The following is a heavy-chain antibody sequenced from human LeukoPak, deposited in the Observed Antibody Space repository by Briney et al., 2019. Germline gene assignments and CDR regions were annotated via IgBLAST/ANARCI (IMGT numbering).Heavy chain of an antibody. CDR1: GGSFSGYY. Sequence: PSETLSFTCAVYGGSFSGYYWSWIRQPPGKGLEWIGEINHSGSTNYNPSLKSRVTISVDTSKNQFSLKLSSVTAADTAVYYCARVSRGFDYWGQGTLVTVSS. CDR3: ARVSRGFDY. CDR2: INHSGST. D-gene: IGHD3-10*01. V-gene: IGHV4-34*01. J-gene: IGHJ4*02.